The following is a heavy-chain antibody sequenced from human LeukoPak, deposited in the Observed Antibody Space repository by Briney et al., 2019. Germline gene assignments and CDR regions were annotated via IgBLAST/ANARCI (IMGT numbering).Heavy chain of an antibody. CDR2: IILIFPST. Sequence: SVKVSCKVSGGPFSNYGLSWVRQAPGQGLEWMGGIILIFPSTNYAQNFQGRVTITADESTSTVYMELSSLRTDDTAVYYCARPPVSGTLNDAFDIWGQGTVVTVSS. D-gene: IGHD1/OR15-1a*01. V-gene: IGHV1-69*13. CDR3: ARPPVSGTLNDAFDI. CDR1: GGPFSNYG. J-gene: IGHJ3*02.